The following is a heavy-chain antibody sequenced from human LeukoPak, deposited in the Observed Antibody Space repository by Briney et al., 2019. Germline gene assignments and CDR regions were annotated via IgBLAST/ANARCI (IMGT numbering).Heavy chain of an antibody. V-gene: IGHV3-30*02. CDR1: GFTFSSYG. Sequence: TGGSLRLSCAASGFTFSSYGMHWVRQAPGKGLEWVAFIRYDGSNKYYADSVKGRFTISRDNSKNTLYLQMNSLRAEDTAVYYCAKDWGRRELWLSDWGQGTLVTVSS. J-gene: IGHJ4*02. CDR3: AKDWGRRELWLSD. CDR2: IRYDGSNK. D-gene: IGHD5-18*01.